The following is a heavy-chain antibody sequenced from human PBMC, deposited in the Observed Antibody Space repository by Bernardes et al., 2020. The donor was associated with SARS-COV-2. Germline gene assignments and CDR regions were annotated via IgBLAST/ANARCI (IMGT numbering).Heavy chain of an antibody. V-gene: IGHV3-23*01. Sequence: GGSLRLSCASSGFTFSSYAMTWVRQAPGKGLEWVSGTSASGDSTYYADSVKGRFTISRDNFKNTLYLQMNNLRAEDTALYYCAKRMYGNYYGSGSSVNDSWGQGTLVTVSS. CDR2: TSASGDST. D-gene: IGHD3-10*01. J-gene: IGHJ5*01. CDR3: AKRMYGNYYGSGSSVNDS. CDR1: GFTFSSYA.